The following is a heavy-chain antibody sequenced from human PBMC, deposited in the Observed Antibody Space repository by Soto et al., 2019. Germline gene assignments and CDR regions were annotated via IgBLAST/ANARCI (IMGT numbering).Heavy chain of an antibody. CDR1: GYSFTSYW. CDR3: ARKSGSYLYYFDY. V-gene: IGHV5-51*01. D-gene: IGHD1-26*01. J-gene: IGHJ4*02. Sequence: GESLKISCKGSGYSFTSYWIGWMRQMPGKGLEWMGIIYHGDSDTRYSPSFQGQVTISADKSISTAYLQWSSLKASDTAMYYCARKSGSYLYYFDYWGQGALVTVSS. CDR2: IYHGDSDT.